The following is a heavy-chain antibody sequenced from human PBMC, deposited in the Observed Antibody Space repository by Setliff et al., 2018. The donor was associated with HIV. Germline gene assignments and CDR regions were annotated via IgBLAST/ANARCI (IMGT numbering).Heavy chain of an antibody. CDR3: ARRGYSSGYFDY. CDR1: GGSISSGSYY. CDR2: IYYSGSS. D-gene: IGHD6-19*01. Sequence: SETLSLTCTVSGGSISSGSYYWGWIRQPPGKGLEWIGNIYYSGSSYYNPSLKSRVTISVDTSKNQFSLKLSSVTAADAAVYYCARRGYSSGYFDYWGQGMLVTVSS. J-gene: IGHJ4*02. V-gene: IGHV4-39*01.